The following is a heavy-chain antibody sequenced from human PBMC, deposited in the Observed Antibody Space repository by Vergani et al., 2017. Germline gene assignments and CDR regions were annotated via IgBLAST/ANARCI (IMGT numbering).Heavy chain of an antibody. V-gene: IGHV3-23*01. CDR3: AKAKVLLWFGELSFDY. J-gene: IGHJ4*02. Sequence: EVQLLESGGGLVQPGGSLSLSCAASGFTFSSYAMSWVRQAPGKGLEWVSAISGSGGSTYYADSVKGRFTISRDNSKNTLYLQMNSLRAEDTAVYYCAKAKVLLWFGELSFDYWGQGTLVTVSS. CDR1: GFTFSSYA. D-gene: IGHD3-10*01. CDR2: ISGSGGST.